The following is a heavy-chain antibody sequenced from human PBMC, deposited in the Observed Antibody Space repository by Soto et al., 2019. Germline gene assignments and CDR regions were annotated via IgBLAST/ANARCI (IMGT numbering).Heavy chain of an antibody. CDR1: GYSFTSYW. V-gene: IGHV5-10-1*01. CDR2: IDPSDSYT. D-gene: IGHD3-22*01. Sequence: GASLKISCKVSGYSFTSYWISWLRQMPGKVLEWMGRIDPSDSYTKYSPSFQGHVTISADRSLSTAYLQWSSLKASDTAMYYCARDLTSYYYDSSGYYHRYGAQGNRVIVS. CDR3: ARDLTSYYYDSSGYYHRY. J-gene: IGHJ4*02.